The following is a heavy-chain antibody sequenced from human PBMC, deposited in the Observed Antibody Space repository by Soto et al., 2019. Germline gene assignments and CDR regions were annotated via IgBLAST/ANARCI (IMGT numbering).Heavy chain of an antibody. D-gene: IGHD3-22*01. V-gene: IGHV3-66*01. CDR1: GFTASTNY. CDR3: ARNGDSSDYRGWFDP. Sequence: EVQLVESGGGLVKLGGSLGLSCAASGFTASTNYRSWVRRAPGKGLEWASVIYSGGTTYYADSVKGRFTISRDNSKNTLYLQMNSLRAEDTAVYYCARNGDSSDYRGWFDPWGQGTLVTVSS. J-gene: IGHJ5*02. CDR2: IYSGGTT.